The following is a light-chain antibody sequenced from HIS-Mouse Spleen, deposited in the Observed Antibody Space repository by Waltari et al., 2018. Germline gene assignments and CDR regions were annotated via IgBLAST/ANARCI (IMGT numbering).Light chain of an antibody. CDR3: QQYGSSPPWT. V-gene: IGKV3-20*01. J-gene: IGKJ1*01. CDR2: GAS. Sequence: EIVLTQSPGTLSLSPGERATLSCRASRSVSSSYLAWYQQKPCQAPRLLIYGASSMATGIPDRSSGSGSGTDFTLTISRLEPEDFAVYYCQQYGSSPPWTFGQGTKVEIK. CDR1: RSVSSSY.